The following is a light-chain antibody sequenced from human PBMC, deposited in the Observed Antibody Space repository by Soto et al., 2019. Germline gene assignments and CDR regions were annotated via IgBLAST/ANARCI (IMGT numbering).Light chain of an antibody. Sequence: DIVVTHSPLSLSVTPGEAASISCRSSQHLLHIGGYNYLDWYVQKPGQSPQLLIFLGPYRASGVPDRFSGSGSGTYFTLRISRVEAEDVGVYYCMQAVYTRRFGPGNKGAIK. CDR3: MQAVYTRR. CDR1: QHLLHIGGYNY. CDR2: LGP. V-gene: IGKV2-28*01. J-gene: IGKJ3*01.